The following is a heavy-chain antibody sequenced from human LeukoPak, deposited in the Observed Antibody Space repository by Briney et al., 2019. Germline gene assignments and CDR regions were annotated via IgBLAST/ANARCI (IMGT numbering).Heavy chain of an antibody. CDR1: GFTFSSYW. Sequence: LTGGSLRLSCAASGFTFSSYWMHWVRQAPGKGLVWVSRINSDGSSTSYADSVKGRFTISRDNAKNTLYLQMNSLRAEDTAVYYCARESYDFWSGFDYMDVWGKGTTVTVSS. D-gene: IGHD3-3*01. CDR3: ARESYDFWSGFDYMDV. V-gene: IGHV3-74*01. J-gene: IGHJ6*03. CDR2: INSDGSST.